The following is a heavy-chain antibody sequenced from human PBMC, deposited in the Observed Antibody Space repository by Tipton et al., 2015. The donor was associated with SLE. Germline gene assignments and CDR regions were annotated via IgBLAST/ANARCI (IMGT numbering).Heavy chain of an antibody. CDR1: GGSISSGSYY. CDR2: IYTSGST. CDR3: ASDQLGIKFDY. J-gene: IGHJ4*02. Sequence: TLSLTCTVSGGSISSGSYYWSWIRQPAGKGLEWIGRIYTSGSTNYNPSLKTRVTISVDTSKNQFALKLSSVTAADTAVYYCASDQLGIKFDYWGQGTLVTVSS. D-gene: IGHD7-27*01. V-gene: IGHV4-61*02.